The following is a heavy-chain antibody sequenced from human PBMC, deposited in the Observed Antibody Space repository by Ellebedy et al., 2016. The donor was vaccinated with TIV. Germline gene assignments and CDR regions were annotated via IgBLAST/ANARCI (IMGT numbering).Heavy chain of an antibody. D-gene: IGHD3-10*01. CDR3: ATGAWFGADYYYYGMDV. CDR1: GYTLTELS. CDR2: FDPEDGET. Sequence: AASVKVSCKVSGYTLTELSMNWVRQAPGKGLEWMGGFDPEDGETIYAQKFQGRVTMTEDTSTDTAYMELSSLRSEDTAVYYCATGAWFGADYYYYGMDVWGQGTTVTVSS. V-gene: IGHV1-24*01. J-gene: IGHJ6*02.